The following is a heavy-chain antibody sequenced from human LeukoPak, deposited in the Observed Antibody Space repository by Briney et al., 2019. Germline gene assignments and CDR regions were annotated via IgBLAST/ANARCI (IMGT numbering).Heavy chain of an antibody. CDR1: GGSFSGYY. J-gene: IGHJ6*03. Sequence: NASETLSLTCAVYGGSFSGYYWSWIRQPPGEGLEWIGEINHSGSTNYNPSLKSRVTISVDTSKNQFSLKLSSVTAADTAVYYCASWPHIVVVPAAIRFSNYMDVWGKGTTVTVSS. D-gene: IGHD2-2*01. CDR2: INHSGST. V-gene: IGHV4-34*01. CDR3: ASWPHIVVVPAAIRFSNYMDV.